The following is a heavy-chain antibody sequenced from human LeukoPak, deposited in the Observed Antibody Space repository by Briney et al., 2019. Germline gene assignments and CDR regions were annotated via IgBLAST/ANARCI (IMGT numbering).Heavy chain of an antibody. CDR2: ISYSGTT. J-gene: IGHJ4*02. Sequence: PSETLSLTCPVSGGSISSYYWNWIRQPPGKGLEWIGYISYSGTTNYNPSLKSRVTISVDTSKKQFSLKLTSATAADTAVYYCARGDDYKSTLFDYGGQGTLVTVSS. V-gene: IGHV4-59*01. CDR3: ARGDDYKSTLFDY. CDR1: GGSISSYY. D-gene: IGHD5-12*01.